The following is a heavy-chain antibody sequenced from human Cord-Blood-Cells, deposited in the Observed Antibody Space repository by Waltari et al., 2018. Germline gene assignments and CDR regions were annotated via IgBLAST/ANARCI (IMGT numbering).Heavy chain of an antibody. Sequence: EVQLVESGGGLVQPGGSLRLSCAASGFTFSSYWMHWVRHAPGKGLVWVSRINSDGSSTSYADSVKGRFTISRDNSKNTLYLQMNSLRAEDTAVYYCARDSSSWYYYYYMDVWGKGTTVTVSS. V-gene: IGHV3-74*01. CDR3: ARDSSSWYYYYYMDV. CDR2: INSDGSST. D-gene: IGHD6-13*01. CDR1: GFTFSSYW. J-gene: IGHJ6*03.